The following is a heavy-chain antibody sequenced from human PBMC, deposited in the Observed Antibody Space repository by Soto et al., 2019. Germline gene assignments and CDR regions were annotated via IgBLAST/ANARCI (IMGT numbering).Heavy chain of an antibody. CDR3: ARGGEYSSSPYFDY. J-gene: IGHJ4*02. Sequence: GGSLRLSCAASGFTFSSYAMHWVRQAPGKGLEWVAVISYDGSNKYYADSVKGRFTISRDNSKNTLYLQMNSLRAEDTAVYYCARGGEYSSSPYFDYWGQGTLVTVSS. V-gene: IGHV3-30-3*01. D-gene: IGHD6-6*01. CDR2: ISYDGSNK. CDR1: GFTFSSYA.